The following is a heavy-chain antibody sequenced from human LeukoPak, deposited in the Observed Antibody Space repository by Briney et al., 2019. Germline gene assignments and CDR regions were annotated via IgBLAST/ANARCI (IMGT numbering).Heavy chain of an antibody. CDR2: INWNGGST. Sequence: GGSLRLSCAASGFTFDDYGMSWVRQAPGKGLEWVSGINWNGGSTGYADSVKGRFTISRDNAKNSLYLQMNSLRAEDTALYYCAKDIGDVDTAMGGFDYWDQGTLVTVSS. CDR3: AKDIGDVDTAMGGFDY. J-gene: IGHJ4*02. V-gene: IGHV3-20*04. D-gene: IGHD5-18*01. CDR1: GFTFDDYG.